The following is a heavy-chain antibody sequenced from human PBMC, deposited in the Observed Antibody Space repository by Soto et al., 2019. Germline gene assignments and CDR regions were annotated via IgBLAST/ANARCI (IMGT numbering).Heavy chain of an antibody. Sequence: PGGSLRLSCAASGFTFSSYGMNWVRQAPGKGLGWVSYISSSSSTIYYADSVKGRFTISRDNAKNSLYLQMNSLRDEDTAVYYCARDSQIAAAGTYYYYGMDVWGQGTTVTVSS. CDR2: ISSSSSTI. CDR1: GFTFSSYG. CDR3: ARDSQIAAAGTYYYYGMDV. D-gene: IGHD6-13*01. J-gene: IGHJ6*02. V-gene: IGHV3-48*02.